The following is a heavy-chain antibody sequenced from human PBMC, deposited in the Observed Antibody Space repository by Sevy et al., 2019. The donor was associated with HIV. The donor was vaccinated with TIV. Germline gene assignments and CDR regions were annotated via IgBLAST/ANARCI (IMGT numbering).Heavy chain of an antibody. CDR2: IFQSGAT. V-gene: IGHV4-30-2*01. D-gene: IGHD6-13*01. J-gene: IGHJ3*01. CDR3: ARGRVGDSSSWYGAFDV. CDR1: GGSINSGGYS. Sequence: SETLSLTCAVSGGSINSGGYSWSWIRQPPGKGLEWIGYIFQSGATYYIPSLQSRVSISVDMSKNQFSLNLRSVTAAVTAVYYCARGRVGDSSSWYGAFDVWGQGTMVTVSS.